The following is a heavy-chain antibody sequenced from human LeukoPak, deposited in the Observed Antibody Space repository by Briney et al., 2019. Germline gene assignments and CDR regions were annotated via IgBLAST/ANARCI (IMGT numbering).Heavy chain of an antibody. CDR1: GYTLTELS. J-gene: IGHJ4*02. CDR2: FDPEDGEA. V-gene: IGHV1-24*01. Sequence: GASVKVSCKVSGYTLTELSMHWVRQAPGKGLEWMGGFDPEDGEAIYAQKFQGRVTMTEDTSTDTAYMELSSLRSEDTAVYYCATPNLHSGSYLDYWGQGTLVTVSS. CDR3: ATPNLHSGSYLDY. D-gene: IGHD1-26*01.